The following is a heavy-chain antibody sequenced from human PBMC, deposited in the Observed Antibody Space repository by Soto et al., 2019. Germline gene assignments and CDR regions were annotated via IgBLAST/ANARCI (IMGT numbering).Heavy chain of an antibody. D-gene: IGHD1-26*01. J-gene: IGHJ3*02. Sequence: QVQLVESGGGVVQPGRSLRLSCAASRFSFSTYAIHWVHQAPGKGLEWVAGISYDGGNEYYADSVKGRFTISRDNSKSTLYLKMNSLGPDDTAVYYCARDRSGSHEIDDSLDIWGRGTMVTVSS. CDR3: ARDRSGSHEIDDSLDI. CDR2: ISYDGGNE. CDR1: RFSFSTYA. V-gene: IGHV3-30-3*01.